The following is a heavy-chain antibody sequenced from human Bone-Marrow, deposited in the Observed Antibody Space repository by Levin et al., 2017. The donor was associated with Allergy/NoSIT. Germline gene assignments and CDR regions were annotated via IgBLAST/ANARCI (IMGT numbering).Heavy chain of an antibody. CDR2: ISHSGDST. V-gene: IGHV3-23*01. CDR1: GFNFNNYA. CDR3: AKRDLGMESICGLVNHYYFES. Sequence: GGSLRLSCAASGFNFNNYAMSWVRQAPGKGLEWVSSISHSGDSTYSADSVKGRFTISRDNSKSTLSLQMNSLRAEDTAVCYCAKRDLGMESICGLVNHYYFESWGQGTLVAVSS. J-gene: IGHJ4*02. D-gene: IGHD3-3*01.